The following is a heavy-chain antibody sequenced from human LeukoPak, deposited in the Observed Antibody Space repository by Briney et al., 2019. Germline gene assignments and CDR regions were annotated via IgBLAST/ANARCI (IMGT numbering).Heavy chain of an antibody. CDR3: AKDPAPQTSGRLPA. J-gene: IGHJ5*02. D-gene: IGHD1-26*01. CDR2: ISGSGGST. V-gene: IGHV3-23*01. Sequence: GGSLRLSCAASGFTLSSYAMSWVRQAPGKGLEWVSAISGSGGSTYYADSVKGRFTISRDNSKNTLYLQMNSLRAEDTAVYYCAKDPAPQTSGRLPAWGQGTLVTVSS. CDR1: GFTLSSYA.